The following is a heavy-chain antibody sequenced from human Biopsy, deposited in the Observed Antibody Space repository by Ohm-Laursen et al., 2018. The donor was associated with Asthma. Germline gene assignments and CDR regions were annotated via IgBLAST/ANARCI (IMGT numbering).Heavy chain of an antibody. J-gene: IGHJ4*02. Sequence: SLRLSCAASGFMFRSFGMHWVRQAPGKGLEWVAVISYDGNHKFYEDSVKGRFTISRDNSKNTVYLQMNSLRTEDTAVYYCAKRRGYSGHDNDYWGQGTLVIVSS. V-gene: IGHV3-30*18. CDR2: ISYDGNHK. CDR3: AKRRGYSGHDNDY. CDR1: GFMFRSFG. D-gene: IGHD5-12*01.